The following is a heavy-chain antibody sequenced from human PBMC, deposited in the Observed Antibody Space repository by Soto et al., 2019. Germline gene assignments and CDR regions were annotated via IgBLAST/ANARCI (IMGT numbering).Heavy chain of an antibody. V-gene: IGHV4-39*01. D-gene: IGHD3-9*01. CDR2: VYYSGST. CDR3: GRLEGLATISYYFDY. Sequence: PSETLSPTCTVSGGSVSSSSYYWGWVRQPPGKGLEWIGSVYYSGSTYYNPSLESRVTISVDKSKNQFSLKLMSLSAADTAVYYCGRLEGLATISYYFDYWGQGALVTVSS. J-gene: IGHJ4*02. CDR1: GGSVSSSSYY.